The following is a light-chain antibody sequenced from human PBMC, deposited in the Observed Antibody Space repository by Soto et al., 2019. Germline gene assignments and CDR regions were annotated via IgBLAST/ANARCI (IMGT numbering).Light chain of an antibody. J-gene: IGLJ2*01. Sequence: QSVLTQPPSASGTPRQRVTISCSGSTSNIGSSSVYWYQQLPGTAPKLFIYENNRRPSGVPDRFSGSKSGTSASLAISGLRSEDEADYYCATWDDSLSGPVFGGGTKLTVL. CDR3: ATWDDSLSGPV. CDR1: TSNIGSSS. CDR2: ENN. V-gene: IGLV1-47*01.